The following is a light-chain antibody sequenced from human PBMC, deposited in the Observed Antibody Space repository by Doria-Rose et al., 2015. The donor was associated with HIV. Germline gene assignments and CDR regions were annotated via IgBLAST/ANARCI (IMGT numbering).Light chain of an antibody. CDR3: QQYYDTPS. V-gene: IGKV4-1*01. CDR2: WAS. J-gene: IGKJ3*01. Sequence: DIQMTQSPESLGMSLGERATLNCKSNQSLLYTSKNYLAWYQQKPGQPPKLLIYWASTRQSGVPARSSGSGSGTEFTLTISSLEAEDVAVYYCQQYYDTPSFGPGTTVDIK. CDR1: QSLLYTSKNY.